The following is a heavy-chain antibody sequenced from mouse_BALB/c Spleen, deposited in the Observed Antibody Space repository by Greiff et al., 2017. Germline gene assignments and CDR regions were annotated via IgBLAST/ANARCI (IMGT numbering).Heavy chain of an antibody. CDR3: ARSYDRYFDY. V-gene: IGHV5-4*02. CDR2: ISDGGSYT. Sequence: DVKLVESGGGLVKPGGSLKLSCAASGFTFSDYYMYWVRQTPEKRLEWVATISDGGSYTYYPDSVKGRFTISRDNAKNNLYLQMSSLKSEDTAMYYCARSYDRYFDYWGQGTTLTVSS. D-gene: IGHD2-14*01. J-gene: IGHJ2*01. CDR1: GFTFSDYY.